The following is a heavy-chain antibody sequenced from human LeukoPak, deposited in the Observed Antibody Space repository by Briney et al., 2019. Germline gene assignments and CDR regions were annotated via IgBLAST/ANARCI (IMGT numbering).Heavy chain of an antibody. J-gene: IGHJ4*02. Sequence: SETLSLTCTVSGGSISSSSYYWGWIRQPPGKELEWIGSIYYSGSTYYNPSLKSRVTISVDTSKNQFSLKLSSVTAADTAVYYCAMYSSSWHYFDYWGQGTLVTVSS. D-gene: IGHD6-13*01. CDR1: GGSISSSSYY. CDR3: AMYSSSWHYFDY. V-gene: IGHV4-39*01. CDR2: IYYSGST.